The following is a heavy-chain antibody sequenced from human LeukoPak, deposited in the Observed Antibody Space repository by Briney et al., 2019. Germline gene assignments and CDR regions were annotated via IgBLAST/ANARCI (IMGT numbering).Heavy chain of an antibody. J-gene: IGHJ5*02. V-gene: IGHV1-8*03. CDR1: GYTFTSYD. D-gene: IGHD3-10*01. CDR3: ARFRSDRAPRGFDP. CDR2: MNPNSGNT. Sequence: ASVKVSCKASGYTFTSYDINWVRQATGQGLEWMGWMNPNSGNTGYAQKFQGRVTITRNTSISTAYMELSSLGSEDTAVYYCARFRSDRAPRGFDPWGQETLVTVSS.